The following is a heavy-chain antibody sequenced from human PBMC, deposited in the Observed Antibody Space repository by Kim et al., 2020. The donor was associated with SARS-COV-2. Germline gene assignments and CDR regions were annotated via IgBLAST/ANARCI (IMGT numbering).Heavy chain of an antibody. J-gene: IGHJ4*02. Sequence: GGSLRLSCAASGFTFDDYAMHWVRQAPGKGLEWVSLISGDGGSTYYADSVKGRFTISRDNSKNSLYLQMNSLRTEDTALYYCAKESGYCSGGSCSGTDYWGQGTLVTVSS. CDR3: AKESGYCSGGSCSGTDY. D-gene: IGHD2-15*01. V-gene: IGHV3-43*02. CDR1: GFTFDDYA. CDR2: ISGDGGST.